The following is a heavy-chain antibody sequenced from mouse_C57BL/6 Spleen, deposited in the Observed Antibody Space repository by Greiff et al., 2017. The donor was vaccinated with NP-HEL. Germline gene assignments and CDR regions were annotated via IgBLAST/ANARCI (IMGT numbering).Heavy chain of an antibody. CDR2: HDPETGRP. CDR1: GYTFTDYE. Sequence: QVHVKQSGAELVRPGASVTLSCKASGYTFTDYEMHWVKQTPVHGLEWIGAHDPETGRPASNQKFRGKAILTADTSSSTAYMELRSLTSEDSAVYYCTRSGGNYGFAYWGQGTLVTVSA. V-gene: IGHV1-15*01. J-gene: IGHJ3*01. D-gene: IGHD2-1*01. CDR3: TRSGGNYGFAY.